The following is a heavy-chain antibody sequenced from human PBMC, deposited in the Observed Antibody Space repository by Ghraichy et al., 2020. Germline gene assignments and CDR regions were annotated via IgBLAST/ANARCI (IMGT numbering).Heavy chain of an antibody. V-gene: IGHV3-53*01. Sequence: GGSLRLSCAASGFTVSSNYMSWVRQAPGKGLEWVSVIYNGGSTYYADSVKGRFTISRDNSKNTLYLQMNSLRAEDTAVYYCASDSSGYYYDINAFDIWGQGTMVTVSS. J-gene: IGHJ3*02. CDR1: GFTVSSNY. D-gene: IGHD3-22*01. CDR2: IYNGGST. CDR3: ASDSSGYYYDINAFDI.